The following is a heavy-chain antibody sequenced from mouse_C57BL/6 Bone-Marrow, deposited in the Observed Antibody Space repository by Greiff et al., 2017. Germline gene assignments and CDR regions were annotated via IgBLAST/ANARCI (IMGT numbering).Heavy chain of an antibody. V-gene: IGHV1-5*01. D-gene: IGHD1-1*01. Sequence: VQLQQSGTVLARPGASVKMSCKTSGYTFTSYWMHWVKQRPGQGLEWIGAIYPGNSDTSYNQKFKGKAKLTVVTSASTAYMERSILTNEYSVVYYLTRDYYCRIWFAYWGQGTLGTVSA. J-gene: IGHJ3*01. CDR3: TRDYYCRIWFAY. CDR1: GYTFTSYW. CDR2: IYPGNSDT.